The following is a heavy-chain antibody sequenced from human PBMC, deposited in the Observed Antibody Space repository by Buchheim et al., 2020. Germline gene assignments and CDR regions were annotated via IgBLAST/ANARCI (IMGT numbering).Heavy chain of an antibody. CDR3: ARIGGYSYGWWGYYYYGMDV. CDR2: MNPNSGNT. J-gene: IGHJ6*02. CDR1: GYTFTGYY. D-gene: IGHD5-18*01. V-gene: IGHV1-8*02. Sequence: QVQLVQSGAEVKKPGASVKVSCKASGYTFTGYYMHWVRQAPGQGLEWMGWMNPNSGNTGYAQKFQGRVTMTRNTSISTAYMELSSLRSEDTAVYYCARIGGYSYGWWGYYYYGMDVWGQGTT.